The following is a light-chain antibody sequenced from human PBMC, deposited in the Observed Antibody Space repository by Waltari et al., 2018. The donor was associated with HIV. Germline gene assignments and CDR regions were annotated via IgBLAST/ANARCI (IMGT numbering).Light chain of an antibody. V-gene: IGLV1-40*01. Sequence: QSVLTQPPSVSGAPGQRVTISCTGSSSNIGAGYDVHWYQHLPGTAPKLRFYGSGNRPSGVPYGFSGSKSGTSASLAITGLQAEDEADYYCQSYDSSLSGGDVVFGGGTKLTVL. CDR3: QSYDSSLSGGDVV. J-gene: IGLJ2*01. CDR2: GSG. CDR1: SSNIGAGYD.